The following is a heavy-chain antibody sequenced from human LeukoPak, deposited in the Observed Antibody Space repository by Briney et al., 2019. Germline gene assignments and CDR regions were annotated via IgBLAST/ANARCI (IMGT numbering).Heavy chain of an antibody. D-gene: IGHD1-26*01. CDR1: GYTFTGYY. CDR3: ARDRDHSGSYWAFDY. Sequence: ASVKVSCKASGYTFTGYYMHWVRQAPGQGLEWMGIINPSGGSTSYAQKFQGRVTMTRDMSTSTVYMELSSLRSEDTAVYYCARDRDHSGSYWAFDYWGQGTLVTVSS. CDR2: INPSGGST. J-gene: IGHJ4*02. V-gene: IGHV1-46*01.